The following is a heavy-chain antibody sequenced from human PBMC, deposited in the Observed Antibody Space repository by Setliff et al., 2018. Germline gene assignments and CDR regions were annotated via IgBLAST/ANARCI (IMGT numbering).Heavy chain of an antibody. CDR1: GYTFTDSF. V-gene: IGHV1-2*02. CDR2: INPNRDDT. J-gene: IGHJ4*02. CDR3: ARDGSAFFYQN. Sequence: ASVKVSCKASGYTFTDSFIHWVRQAPGQGFEWLGWINPNRDDTKYAQKFQHRILMAKDMSLNTVYVELSSLRSDDTATYYCARDGSAFFYQNWGQGSLVTVSS. D-gene: IGHD1-26*01.